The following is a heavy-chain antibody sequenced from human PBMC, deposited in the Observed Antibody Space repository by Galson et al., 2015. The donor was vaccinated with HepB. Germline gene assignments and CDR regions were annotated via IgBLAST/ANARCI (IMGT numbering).Heavy chain of an antibody. Sequence: SLRLSCAASGFTFSSYGMHWVRQAPGKGLEWVAVISYDGSNKYYADSVKGRFTISRDNSKNTLYLQMNSLRAEDTAVYYCAGPWNSSGPLHWGQGTLVTVSS. CDR1: GFTFSSYG. D-gene: IGHD6-19*01. CDR3: AGPWNSSGPLH. J-gene: IGHJ4*02. CDR2: ISYDGSNK. V-gene: IGHV3-30*03.